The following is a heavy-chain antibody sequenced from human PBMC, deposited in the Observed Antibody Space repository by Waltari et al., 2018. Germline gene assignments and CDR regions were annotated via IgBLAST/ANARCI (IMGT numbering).Heavy chain of an antibody. Sequence: QVQLQQWGAGLLTPSETLSLPCAVYGGSFSGYYWSWIRQPPGQGLEWIGEINHSGSTNYNPSLKSRVTISVDTSKNQFSLKLSSVTAADTAVYYCARAIRRSSWSTVGFGVYGMDVWGQGTTVTVSS. CDR1: GGSFSGYY. J-gene: IGHJ6*02. D-gene: IGHD6-13*01. CDR2: INHSGST. CDR3: ARAIRRSSWSTVGFGVYGMDV. V-gene: IGHV4-34*01.